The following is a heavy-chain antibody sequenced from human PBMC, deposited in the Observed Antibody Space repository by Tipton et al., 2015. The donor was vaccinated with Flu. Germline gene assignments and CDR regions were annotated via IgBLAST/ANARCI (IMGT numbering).Heavy chain of an antibody. D-gene: IGHD2-21*02. CDR1: GFTFSTYW. V-gene: IGHV3-74*01. J-gene: IGHJ4*02. CDR3: ARDDPTAEALFDY. Sequence: LSLTCAASGFTFSTYWMHWVRQPPGKGLVWVARINSAGSSTSYADPVKGRFTISRDNAKNTLYLQMNSLRAEDTAVYYCARDDPTAEALFDYWGSGTLVTVS. CDR2: INSAGSST.